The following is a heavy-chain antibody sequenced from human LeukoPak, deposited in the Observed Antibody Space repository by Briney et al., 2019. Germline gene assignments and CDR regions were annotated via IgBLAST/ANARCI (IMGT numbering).Heavy chain of an antibody. Sequence: ASVKVCCKASGYTFTSCGISWVRQAPGQGLGWMGWISAYNGNTNYAQKLQGRVTMTTDTSTSTAYMELRSLRSDDTAVYYCAREEDYYDSSGYPVNFFDYWGQGTLVTVSS. CDR1: GYTFTSCG. CDR3: AREEDYYDSSGYPVNFFDY. D-gene: IGHD3-22*01. V-gene: IGHV1-18*01. CDR2: ISAYNGNT. J-gene: IGHJ4*02.